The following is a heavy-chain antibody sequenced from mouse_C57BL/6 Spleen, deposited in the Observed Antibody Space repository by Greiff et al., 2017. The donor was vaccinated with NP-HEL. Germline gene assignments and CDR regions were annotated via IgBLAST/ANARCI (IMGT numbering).Heavy chain of an antibody. CDR2: IYPRSGNT. Sequence: VKLVESGAELARPGASVKLSCKASGYTFTSYGISWVKQRTGQGLEWIGEIYPRSGNTYYNEKFKGKATLTADKSSSTAYMELRSLTSEDSAVYFCARDITTVKENAYWGQGTLVTVSA. CDR3: ARDITTVKENAY. CDR1: GYTFTSYG. V-gene: IGHV1-81*01. J-gene: IGHJ3*01. D-gene: IGHD1-1*01.